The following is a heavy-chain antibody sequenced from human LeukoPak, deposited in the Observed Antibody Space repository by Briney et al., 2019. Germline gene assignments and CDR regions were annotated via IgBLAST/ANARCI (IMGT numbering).Heavy chain of an antibody. CDR2: ISYDGSNK. V-gene: IGHV3-30*03. J-gene: IGHJ4*02. D-gene: IGHD2-21*02. CDR3: TTDREVTPDFDY. CDR1: GFTFSTYG. Sequence: GGSLRLSCAASGFTFSTYGMHWVRQAPGKGLEWVAVISYDGSNKYYADSVKGRFTISRDNSKNTLYLQMNSLRAEDTAVYYCTTDREVTPDFDYWGQGTLVTVSS.